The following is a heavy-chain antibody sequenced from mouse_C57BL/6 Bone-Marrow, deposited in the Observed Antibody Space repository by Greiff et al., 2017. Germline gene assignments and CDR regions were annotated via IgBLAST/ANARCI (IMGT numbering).Heavy chain of an antibody. J-gene: IGHJ1*03. CDR1: GYTFTSYG. CDR2: IYPRSGNT. CDR3: ARDYGSSPPYWYCDV. D-gene: IGHD1-1*01. Sequence: QVQLQQSGAELARPGASVKLSCKASGYTFTSYGISWVKQRTGQGLEWIGEIYPRSGNTYYNEKFKGKATLTADKSSSTAYMELRSLTSEDSAVYFCARDYGSSPPYWYCDVWGTGTTVTVSS. V-gene: IGHV1-81*01.